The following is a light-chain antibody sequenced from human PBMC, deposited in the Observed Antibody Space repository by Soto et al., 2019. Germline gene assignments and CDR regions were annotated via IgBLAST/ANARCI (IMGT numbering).Light chain of an antibody. CDR2: GAS. CDR1: QSVSSSY. J-gene: IGKJ1*01. Sequence: EIVLTQSPGTLSLSPGEIATLSCRASQSVSSSYLAWYQQKPGQAPRILIYGASSRATGIPDRFSGSGSGTDFTLTISRLEPEDVAVYYCQQYGSSPWTLGQGTKVDIK. CDR3: QQYGSSPWT. V-gene: IGKV3-20*01.